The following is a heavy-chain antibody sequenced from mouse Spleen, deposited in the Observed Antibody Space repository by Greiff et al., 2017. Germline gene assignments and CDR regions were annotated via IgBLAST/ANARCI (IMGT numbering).Heavy chain of an antibody. CDR1: GYAFSSSW. D-gene: IGHD1-1*01. CDR3: ASYDGWFAY. V-gene: IGHV1-82*01. CDR2: IYPGDGDT. J-gene: IGHJ3*01. Sequence: QVQLQQSGPELVKPGASVKISCKASGYAFSSSWMNWVKQRPGKGLEWIGRIYPGDGDTNYNGKFKGKATLTADKSSSTAYMQLSSLTSEDSAVYFCASYDGWFAYWGQGTLVTVSA.